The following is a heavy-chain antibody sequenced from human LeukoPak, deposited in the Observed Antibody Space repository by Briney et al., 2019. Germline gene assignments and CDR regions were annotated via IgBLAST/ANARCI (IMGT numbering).Heavy chain of an antibody. CDR1: GFTFSSYS. CDR3: ARTAYSDYSLGF. CDR2: ISRSSSYK. J-gene: IGHJ4*02. D-gene: IGHD5-12*01. Sequence: NPGGSLRLSCAASGFTFSSYSMNWVRQAPGKGLEWVSSISRSSSYKYYGDSVKGRFTISRDNAKNTLYLQMNSLRAEDTAVYYCARTAYSDYSLGFWGQGTLVTVSS. V-gene: IGHV3-21*01.